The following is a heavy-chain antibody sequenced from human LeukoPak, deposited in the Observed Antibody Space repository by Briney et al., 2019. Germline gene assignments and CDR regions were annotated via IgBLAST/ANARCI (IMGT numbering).Heavy chain of an antibody. V-gene: IGHV3-48*03. Sequence: PGGSLRLSCAASGFTFSSYEMNWVRQAPGKGLEWVSYISSSGSTIYYADSVKGRFTISRDNAKNSLYLQMNSLRAEDTAVYYCARNPFGGFSFDHWGQGTLVTVSS. CDR1: GFTFSSYE. J-gene: IGHJ4*02. D-gene: IGHD2-15*01. CDR2: ISSSGSTI. CDR3: ARNPFGGFSFDH.